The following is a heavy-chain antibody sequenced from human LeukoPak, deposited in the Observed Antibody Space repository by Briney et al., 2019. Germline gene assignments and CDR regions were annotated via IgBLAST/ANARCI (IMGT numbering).Heavy chain of an antibody. J-gene: IGHJ3*02. Sequence: PGGSLRLSCAASGFTFSSYEMNWVRQAPGKGLELVSYISSSGSTIYYADSVKGRFTISRDNAKNSLYLQMNRLRAEDTAVYYCARESSIDYDFWSGYFDGGGAFDIWGQGTMVTVSS. V-gene: IGHV3-48*03. CDR3: ARESSIDYDFWSGYFDGGGAFDI. D-gene: IGHD3-3*01. CDR1: GFTFSSYE. CDR2: ISSSGSTI.